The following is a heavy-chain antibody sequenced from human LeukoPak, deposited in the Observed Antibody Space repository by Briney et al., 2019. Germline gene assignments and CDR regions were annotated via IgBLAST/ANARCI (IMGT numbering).Heavy chain of an antibody. CDR3: AKPAKGSYPYWYFDL. J-gene: IGHJ2*01. CDR2: ISGSGGTT. Sequence: GGSLRLSCAASGFTFSSYAMSWVRQAPGKGLEWVSAISGSGGTTYYADSVKGRFTISRDNSKNTLFLQMNSLRAEDTGVYYCAKPAKGSYPYWYFDLWGRGTLVTVSS. CDR1: GFTFSSYA. V-gene: IGHV3-23*01. D-gene: IGHD1-26*01.